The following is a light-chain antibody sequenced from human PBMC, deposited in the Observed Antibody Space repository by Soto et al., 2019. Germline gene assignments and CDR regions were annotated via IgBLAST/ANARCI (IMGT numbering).Light chain of an antibody. Sequence: EIVLTQSPGTLSLSPGERATLSCRASQSVSSTYLAWYRHKPGQAPRLLIYGASSRAAGIPDRFSGSGSGTDFTLTISRLEPEDFAVYYCQQYGDSPQTFGPGTKVDIK. CDR2: GAS. J-gene: IGKJ1*01. CDR1: QSVSSTY. V-gene: IGKV3-20*01. CDR3: QQYGDSPQT.